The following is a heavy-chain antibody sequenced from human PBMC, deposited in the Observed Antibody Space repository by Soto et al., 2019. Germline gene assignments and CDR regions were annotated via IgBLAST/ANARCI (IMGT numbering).Heavy chain of an antibody. CDR1: GGSISSYY. CDR3: ARVPVVAARPSSWFDP. V-gene: IGHV4-59*01. D-gene: IGHD6-6*01. Sequence: PSETLSLTCTVSGGSISSYYWSWIRQPPGKGLEWIGYIYYSGSTNYNPSLKSRVTISVDTSKNQFSLKLSSVTAADTAVYYCARVPVVAARPSSWFDPWGQGTLVTV. J-gene: IGHJ5*02. CDR2: IYYSGST.